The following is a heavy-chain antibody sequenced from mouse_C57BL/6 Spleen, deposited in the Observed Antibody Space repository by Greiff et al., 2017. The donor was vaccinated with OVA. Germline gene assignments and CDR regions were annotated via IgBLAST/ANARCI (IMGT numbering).Heavy chain of an antibody. CDR3: ARADYDRGYFDV. D-gene: IGHD2-4*01. V-gene: IGHV1-18*01. Sequence: EVQLQESGPELVKPGASVKIPCKASGYTFTDYNMDWVKQSHGKSLEWIGDINPNNGGTIYNQKFKGKATLTVDKSSSTAYMELRSLTSEDTAVYYCARADYDRGYFDVWGTGTTVTVSS. CDR2: INPNNGGT. CDR1: GYTFTDYN. J-gene: IGHJ1*03.